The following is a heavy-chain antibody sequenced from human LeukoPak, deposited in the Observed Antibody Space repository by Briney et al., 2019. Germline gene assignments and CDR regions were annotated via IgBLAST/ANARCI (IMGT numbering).Heavy chain of an antibody. V-gene: IGHV4-34*01. CDR3: ARDYNRNDFYGDYRYFQH. Sequence: PSETLSLTCAVYGGSFSGYYWSWIRQPPGKGLEWIGEINHSGSTNYNPSLKSRVTISVDTSKNQFSLKLSSVTAADAAVYYCARDYNRNDFYGDYRYFQHWGQGTLVTVSS. CDR2: INHSGST. D-gene: IGHD4-17*01. CDR1: GGSFSGYY. J-gene: IGHJ1*01.